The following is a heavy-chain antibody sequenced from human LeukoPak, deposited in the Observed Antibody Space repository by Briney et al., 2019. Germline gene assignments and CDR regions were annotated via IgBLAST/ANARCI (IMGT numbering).Heavy chain of an antibody. J-gene: IGHJ6*02. CDR3: ARGGGLDV. D-gene: IGHD3-16*01. CDR1: GFTFSDHF. CDR2: TSGSGAT. Sequence: PGGSLRLSCAASGFTFSDHFMTWIRQAPGKGLEWISYTSGSGATYYADSVKGRFTISRDNAKNSLYLQMSNLRAEDTAVYFCARGGGLDVWGQGATVTVSS. V-gene: IGHV3-69-1*01.